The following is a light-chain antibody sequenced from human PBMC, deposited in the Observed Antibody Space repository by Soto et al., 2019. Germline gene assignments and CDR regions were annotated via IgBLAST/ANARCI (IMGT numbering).Light chain of an antibody. CDR1: QSVRSNY. CDR3: QQYNNWPLFT. CDR2: GAS. V-gene: IGKV3-20*01. Sequence: EIVLTQSPGTLSLSPGERATLSCRASQSVRSNYLAWYQQKPGQAPRLLIYGASSRATGIPDRFSGTGSGTDFTLTISRLEPEDFAVYYCQQYNNWPLFTFGPGTKVDIK. J-gene: IGKJ3*01.